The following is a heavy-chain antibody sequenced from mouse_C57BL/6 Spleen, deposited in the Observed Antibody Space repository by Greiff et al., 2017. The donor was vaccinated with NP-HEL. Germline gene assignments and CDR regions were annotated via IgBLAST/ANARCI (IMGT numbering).Heavy chain of an antibody. Sequence: VQLQQSGAELVMPGASVKLSCKASGYTFTSYWMHWVKQRPGQGLEWIGEIDPSDSYTNYNQKFKGKSKLTVDKSSSTAYMQLSSLTSEDSAVYYCARTYYYGSKGYFDVWGTGTTVTVSS. CDR1: GYTFTSYW. CDR2: IDPSDSYT. CDR3: ARTYYYGSKGYFDV. D-gene: IGHD1-1*01. V-gene: IGHV1-69*01. J-gene: IGHJ1*03.